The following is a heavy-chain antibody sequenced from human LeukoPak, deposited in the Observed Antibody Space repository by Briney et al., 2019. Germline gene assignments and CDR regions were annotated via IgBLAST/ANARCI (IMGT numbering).Heavy chain of an antibody. Sequence: ASVKVSCKASGYTFTSYGISWVRQAPGQGLEWMGWISAYNGNTNYAQKLQGRVTMTTDTSTSTAYMELRRLRSDDTAVYYCARDRVYYYDSSGYCDYWGQGTLVTVSS. V-gene: IGHV1-18*01. D-gene: IGHD3-22*01. CDR1: GYTFTSYG. CDR2: ISAYNGNT. J-gene: IGHJ4*02. CDR3: ARDRVYYYDSSGYCDY.